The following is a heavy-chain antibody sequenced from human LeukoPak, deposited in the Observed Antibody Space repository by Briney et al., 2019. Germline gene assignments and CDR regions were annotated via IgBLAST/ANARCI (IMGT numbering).Heavy chain of an antibody. V-gene: IGHV3-48*02. J-gene: IGHJ4*02. CDR3: AKWSLTTWGYFDY. Sequence: QPGGSLRLSCTASGFTFSNYNMNWVRQAPGKGLEWVSYISYSSSTRYYADSVKGRFTVSRDNAKNSLYLQINSPRDEDMAVYYCAKWSLTTWGYFDYWGQGTLVTVSS. CDR1: GFTFSNYN. D-gene: IGHD2-8*01. CDR2: ISYSSSTR.